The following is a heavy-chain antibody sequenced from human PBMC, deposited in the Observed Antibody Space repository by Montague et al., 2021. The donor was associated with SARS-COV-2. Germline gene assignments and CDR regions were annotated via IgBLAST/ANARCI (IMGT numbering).Heavy chain of an antibody. D-gene: IGHD1-1*01. CDR2: VHYNGRT. J-gene: IGHJ4*02. Sequence: SETLSLTCTVSGDSISSSSYNWGWIRQPPGKGLEWIGSVHYNGRTYYNPSLKSRVTISVDTSKNQISLRLSSVTAADTAVYYSTRHVHMTWPETSPGIDYWGQGTLVTVSS. CDR3: TRHVHMTWPETSPGIDY. CDR1: GDSISSSSYN. V-gene: IGHV4-39*01.